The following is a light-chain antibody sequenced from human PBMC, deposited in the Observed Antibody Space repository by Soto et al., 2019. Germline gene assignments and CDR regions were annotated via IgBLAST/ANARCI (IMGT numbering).Light chain of an antibody. CDR2: CGS. CDR1: QTILYSPNNKNS. J-gene: IGKJ1*01. Sequence: DIVMTQSPDSLAVSLGERATINCKSSQTILYSPNNKNSLSWFQQKPGQPPKLLIRCGSTRESGVPDRFSGSGSGTDCTLNISSLQAEDVAIYFCQQYYGSLPTFGQGTKVGIK. V-gene: IGKV4-1*01. CDR3: QQYYGSLPT.